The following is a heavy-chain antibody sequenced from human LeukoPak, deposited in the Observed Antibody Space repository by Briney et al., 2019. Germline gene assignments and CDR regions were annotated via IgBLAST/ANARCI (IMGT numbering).Heavy chain of an antibody. Sequence: SETLSLTCAVYGGSFNDYYWSWIRQPPGKGREWIGEINHSGSTHYNPSLKSRVTISVDTSKNQFSLKLSSVTAADTAVYYCARGYCSGGRCPPNYYHYYSLDVWGKGTTVTVSS. V-gene: IGHV4-34*01. CDR2: INHSGST. D-gene: IGHD2-15*01. J-gene: IGHJ6*03. CDR1: GGSFNDYY. CDR3: ARGYCSGGRCPPNYYHYYSLDV.